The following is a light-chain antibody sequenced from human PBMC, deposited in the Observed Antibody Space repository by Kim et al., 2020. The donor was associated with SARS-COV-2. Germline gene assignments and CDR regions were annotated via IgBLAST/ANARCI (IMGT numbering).Light chain of an antibody. J-gene: IGKJ2*01. CDR2: GAA. CDR3: QQYNNWPPDT. V-gene: IGKV3-15*01. CDR1: QSVSND. Sequence: VSPGERATLPCRASQSVSNDLAWYQQKPGQAPRLLIYGAANRATGIPARFSGSGSGTEFTLTISSLQSEDFAIYYGQQYNNWPPDTFGQGTKLEI.